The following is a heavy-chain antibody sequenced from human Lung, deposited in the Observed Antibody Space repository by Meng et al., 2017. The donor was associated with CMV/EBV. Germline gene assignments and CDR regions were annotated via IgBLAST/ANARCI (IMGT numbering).Heavy chain of an antibody. CDR3: ARDLRVRGVKGGSRYYGMDV. D-gene: IGHD3-10*01. CDR1: GFTFSSYW. Sequence: GGSLRLXCAASGFTFSSYWMHWVRQAPGKGLVWVSRINSDGSSTSYADSVKGRFTISRDNAKNTLYLQMNSLRAEDTAVYYCARDLRVRGVKGGSRYYGMDVXGQGXTVTVSS. J-gene: IGHJ6*02. CDR2: INSDGSST. V-gene: IGHV3-74*01.